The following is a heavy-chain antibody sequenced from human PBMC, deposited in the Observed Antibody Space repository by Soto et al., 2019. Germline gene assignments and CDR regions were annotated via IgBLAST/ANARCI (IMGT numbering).Heavy chain of an antibody. CDR1: GFTFDDYA. D-gene: IGHD6-6*01. V-gene: IGHV3-43D*03. J-gene: IGHJ3*02. CDR3: AKETLGSSHDAFDI. CDR2: ISWDGGST. Sequence: GGSLRLSCAASGFTFDDYAMHWVRQAPGKGLEWVSLISWDGGSTYYADSVKGRFTISRDNSKNSLYLQMNSLRAEDNALYYCAKETLGSSHDAFDIWGQGTMVTVSS.